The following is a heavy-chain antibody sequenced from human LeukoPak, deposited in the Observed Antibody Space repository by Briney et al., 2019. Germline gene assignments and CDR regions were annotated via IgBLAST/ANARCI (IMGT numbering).Heavy chain of an antibody. CDR2: ISSSSSYI. J-gene: IGHJ4*02. Sequence: GGSLRLSCAASGFTFSSYRMTWVRQAPGKGLEWVSSISSSSSYIYYADSVKGRFTISRDNAKNSLYLQMNSLRAEDTAVYYCARGYLYSYGAGYWGQGTLVTVSS. CDR1: GFTFSSYR. CDR3: ARGYLYSYGAGY. V-gene: IGHV3-21*01. D-gene: IGHD5-18*01.